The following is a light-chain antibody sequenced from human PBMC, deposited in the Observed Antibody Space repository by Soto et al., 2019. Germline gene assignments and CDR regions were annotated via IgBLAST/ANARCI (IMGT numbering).Light chain of an antibody. J-gene: IGLJ3*02. CDR3: AAWDGSLSGWV. V-gene: IGLV1-47*02. CDR1: TSNIGNNY. Sequence: QSVLTQPPSASGTPGQRVTISCSGSTSNIGNNYVYWYHQLPGTAPKLLIYTDNQRPSGVPDRFSGSKSGTSASLAISGLRSEDAADYYCAAWDGSLSGWVFGAGTKVAVL. CDR2: TDN.